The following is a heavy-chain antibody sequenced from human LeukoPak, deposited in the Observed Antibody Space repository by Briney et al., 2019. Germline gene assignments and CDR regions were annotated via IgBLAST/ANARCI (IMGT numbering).Heavy chain of an antibody. D-gene: IGHD2-8*01. Sequence: SVKVSCKASGGTFSSYAISWVRQAPGQGLEWMGGIIPIFGTANYTQKFQGRVTITADESTSTAYMELSSLRSEDTAVYYCATTGYCTNGVCYLYWGQGTLVTVSS. J-gene: IGHJ4*02. V-gene: IGHV1-69*01. CDR2: IIPIFGTA. CDR1: GGTFSSYA. CDR3: ATTGYCTNGVCYLY.